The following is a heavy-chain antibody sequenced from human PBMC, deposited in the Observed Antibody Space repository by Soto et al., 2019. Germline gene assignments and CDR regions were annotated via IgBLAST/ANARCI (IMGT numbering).Heavy chain of an antibody. J-gene: IGHJ4*02. CDR2: INPSGGST. CDR3: ARDLVITFGGVIGPPPDYFDY. V-gene: IGHV1-46*01. D-gene: IGHD3-16*02. CDR1: GYTFTSYY. Sequence: ASVKVSCKESGYTFTSYYMHWVRQSPAQGLEWMGVINPSGGSTSYAQKFQGSDTMTRDTSTSTVYMVLSSQRSAIQAVYYCARDLVITFGGVIGPPPDYFDYWGQGTLVTVSS.